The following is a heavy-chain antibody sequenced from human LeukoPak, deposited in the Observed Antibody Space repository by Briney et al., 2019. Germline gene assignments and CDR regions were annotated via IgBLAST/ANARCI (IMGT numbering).Heavy chain of an antibody. V-gene: IGHV4-4*02. J-gene: IGHJ3*02. CDR1: GGSISSSNW. CDR3: ARYGGYSSSWYGDAFDI. CDR2: IYHSGST. Sequence: SGTLSLTCAVSGGSISSSNWWSWVRQPPGKGLEWIGEIYHSGSTNYNPSLKSRVTISVDTSKNQFSLKLSSVTAADTAVYYCARYGGYSSSWYGDAFDIWGQGTMVTVSS. D-gene: IGHD6-13*01.